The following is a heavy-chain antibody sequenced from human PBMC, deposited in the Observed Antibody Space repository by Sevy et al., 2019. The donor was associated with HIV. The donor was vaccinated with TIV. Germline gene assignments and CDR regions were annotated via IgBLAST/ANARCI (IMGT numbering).Heavy chain of an antibody. D-gene: IGHD3-22*01. J-gene: IGHJ3*02. V-gene: IGHV3-30*18. Sequence: GGSLRLSCAASGFTFSSYGMHWVRQAPGKGLEWVAVISYDGSNKYYADSVKGRFTISRDNSKNTLYLQMNSLRAEDKAVYYCAKALYYYDSSGYDAFDIWGQGTMVTVSS. CDR2: ISYDGSNK. CDR3: AKALYYYDSSGYDAFDI. CDR1: GFTFSSYG.